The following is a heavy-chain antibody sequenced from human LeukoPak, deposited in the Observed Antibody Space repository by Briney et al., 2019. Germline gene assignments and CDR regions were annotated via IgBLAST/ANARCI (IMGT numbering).Heavy chain of an antibody. CDR2: VSGNGLDP. J-gene: IGHJ4*02. CDR3: AKGISVGGYNFERGAYY. Sequence: GGSLRLSCAASGFTFSSHAMSWVRQAPGKGLEWVSSVSGNGLDPYYSDSVKGRFTVSRDNSKIALFLQVTSLTVEDAAVYDCAKGISVGGYNFERGAYYWGQGTRVTVSS. D-gene: IGHD5-18*01. V-gene: IGHV3-23*01. CDR1: GFTFSSHA.